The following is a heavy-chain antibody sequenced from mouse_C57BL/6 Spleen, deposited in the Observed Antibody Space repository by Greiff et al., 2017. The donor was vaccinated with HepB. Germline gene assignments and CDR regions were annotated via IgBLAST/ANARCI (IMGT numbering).Heavy chain of an antibody. CDR2: INPYNGGT. Sequence: VQLQQSGPVLVKPGASVKMSCKASGYTFTDYYMNWVKQSHGKSLEWIGVINPYNGGTSYNQKFKGKATLTVDKSSSTAYMELNSLTSEDSAVYYCARRGGYYADAMDYWGQGTSVTVSS. D-gene: IGHD2-3*01. CDR3: ARRGGYYADAMDY. CDR1: GYTFTDYY. J-gene: IGHJ4*01. V-gene: IGHV1-19*01.